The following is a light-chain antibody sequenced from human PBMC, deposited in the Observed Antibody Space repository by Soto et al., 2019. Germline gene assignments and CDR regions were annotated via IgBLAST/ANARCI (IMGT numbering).Light chain of an antibody. CDR2: DAS. J-gene: IGKJ4*01. V-gene: IGKV1-5*01. CDR1: QSVNSW. CDR3: QQYNTYST. Sequence: IHMTQSPSSLAASVGDRVTITCRASQSVNSWLAWYQQKVGKAPKLLIFDASSLDTGVPGRFSGSGSGTEFTLTISSLQPDDFATYYCQQYNTYSTFGGGTKVDIK.